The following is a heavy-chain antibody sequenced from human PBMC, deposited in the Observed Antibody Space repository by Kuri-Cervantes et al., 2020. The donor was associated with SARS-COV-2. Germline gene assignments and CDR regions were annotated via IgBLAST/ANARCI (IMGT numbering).Heavy chain of an antibody. D-gene: IGHD3-22*01. V-gene: IGHV4-34*01. Sequence: GSLRLSCAVYGGSFSGYYWSWIRQPPGKGLEWIGEINHSGSTNYNPSLKSRVTISVDTSKNQFSLKLSSVTAADTAVYYCARVKYYDSSGYPYWYFDLWGRGTLVTVSS. CDR2: INHSGST. J-gene: IGHJ2*01. CDR3: ARVKYYDSSGYPYWYFDL. CDR1: GGSFSGYY.